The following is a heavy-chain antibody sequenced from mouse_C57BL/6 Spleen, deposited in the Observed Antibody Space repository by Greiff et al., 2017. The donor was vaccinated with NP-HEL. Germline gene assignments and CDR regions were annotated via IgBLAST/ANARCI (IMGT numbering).Heavy chain of an antibody. CDR3: ARNYDRHYYAMDY. Sequence: QVQLKESGAELVKPGASLKMSFKASGYTFTTYPIEWMKQNHGKSLEWIGNFHPYNDDTKHNEKFKGKATLTVEKSSSTVYLELSRLTSDDSAVYYCARNYDRHYYAMDYWGQGTSVTVSS. V-gene: IGHV1-47*01. J-gene: IGHJ4*01. CDR2: FHPYNDDT. CDR1: GYTFTTYP. D-gene: IGHD2-4*01.